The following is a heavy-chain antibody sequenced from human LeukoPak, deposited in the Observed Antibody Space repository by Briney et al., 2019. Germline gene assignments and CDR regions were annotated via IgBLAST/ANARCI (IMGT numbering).Heavy chain of an antibody. Sequence: GGSLRLSCAASGFTSSSYAMSWVRQAPGKGLEWVSAISGSGGSTYYADSVKGRFTISRDNSKNTLYLQMNSLRAEDTAVYYCAKSGSLSGSYYFDYWGQGTLVTVSS. CDR3: AKSGSLSGSYYFDY. CDR2: ISGSGGST. D-gene: IGHD1-26*01. V-gene: IGHV3-23*01. CDR1: GFTSSSYA. J-gene: IGHJ4*02.